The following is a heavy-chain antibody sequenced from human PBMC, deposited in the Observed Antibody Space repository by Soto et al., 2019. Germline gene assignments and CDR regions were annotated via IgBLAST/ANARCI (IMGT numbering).Heavy chain of an antibody. D-gene: IGHD5-18*01. J-gene: IGHJ4*02. CDR1: GGSISSGGYY. V-gene: IGHV4-31*03. Sequence: PSETLSLTCTVSGGSISSGGYYWSWIRQHPGKGLEWIGYIYYSGSTYYNPSLESRVTISVDTSKNQFSLKLSSVTAADTAVYYCARDRSSRYSYGYFDYWGQGTLVTVSS. CDR2: IYYSGST. CDR3: ARDRSSRYSYGYFDY.